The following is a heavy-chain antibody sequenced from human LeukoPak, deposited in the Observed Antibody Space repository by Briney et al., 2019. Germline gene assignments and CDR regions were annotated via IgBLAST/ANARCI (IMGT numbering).Heavy chain of an antibody. J-gene: IGHJ4*02. Sequence: SVKVSCKASGYTFTSYGISWVRQAPGQGLEWMGRIIPIFGTANYAQKFQGRVTITTDESTSTAYMELSSLRSEDTAVYYCARGTMATITAHWGQGTLVTVSS. V-gene: IGHV1-69*05. D-gene: IGHD5-24*01. CDR1: GYTFTSYG. CDR3: ARGTMATITAH. CDR2: IIPIFGTA.